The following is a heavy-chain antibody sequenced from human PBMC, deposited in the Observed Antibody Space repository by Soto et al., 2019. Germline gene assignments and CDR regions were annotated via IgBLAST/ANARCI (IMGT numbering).Heavy chain of an antibody. CDR1: GYTFTSYA. CDR3: ARDCRGRRWLRHNWFDT. Sequence: ASVKVSCKASGYTFTSYAMHWVRQAPGQRLEWMGWINAGNGNTKYSQKFQGRVTITRDTSASTAYMELSSLRSEDTAVYYCARDCRGRRWLRHNWFDTWGQGTLVTVSS. V-gene: IGHV1-3*01. CDR2: INAGNGNT. J-gene: IGHJ5*02. D-gene: IGHD5-12*01.